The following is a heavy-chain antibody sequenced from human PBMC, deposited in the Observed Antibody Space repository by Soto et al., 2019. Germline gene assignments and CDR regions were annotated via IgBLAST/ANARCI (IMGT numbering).Heavy chain of an antibody. D-gene: IGHD6-19*01. V-gene: IGHV1-18*01. J-gene: IGHJ5*02. CDR1: GYIFNNYA. CDR2: MNVYNGHT. CDR3: ARDLSSVWFDH. Sequence: QVQLVQSGAEVKKPGASVKVSCKASGYIFNNYAISWVRQAPGQGLEWMGWMNVYNGHTKYAQKVQGRLTMTTDTSTSTAYMELRNLRSDDTAVYYCARDLSSVWFDHWGPGTLVTVSS.